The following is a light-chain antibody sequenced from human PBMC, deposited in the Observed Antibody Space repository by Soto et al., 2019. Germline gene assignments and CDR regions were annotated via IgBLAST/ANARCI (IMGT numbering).Light chain of an antibody. V-gene: IGKV3-20*01. CDR1: QSVSHSS. J-gene: IGKJ5*01. CDR2: GAA. Sequence: EIVLTQSPGTLYLSPGERATLSCRASQSVSHSSLDWYQQKPGQAPRLLIYGAATRATGIPDRCRGSGSGTDFFLTISRLEPEDFAVYYCQQYGSSPPITFGQGTRLEIK. CDR3: QQYGSSPPIT.